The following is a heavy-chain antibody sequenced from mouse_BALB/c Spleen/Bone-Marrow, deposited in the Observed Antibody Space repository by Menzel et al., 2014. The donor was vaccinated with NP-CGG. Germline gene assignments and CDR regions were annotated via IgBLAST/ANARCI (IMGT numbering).Heavy chain of an antibody. CDR1: GYTFTDYA. CDR3: ARDLDY. V-gene: IGHV1S137*01. Sequence: QVQLQQSGAELVRPGVSVRISCKGSGYTFTDYAVHWVKQSHAKSLEWIGVISTYYGDATYNQKFKGKATMTVDKSSSTAYMELARLTSEDSAIYYCARDLDYWGQGTTLTVSS. J-gene: IGHJ2*01. CDR2: ISTYYGDA.